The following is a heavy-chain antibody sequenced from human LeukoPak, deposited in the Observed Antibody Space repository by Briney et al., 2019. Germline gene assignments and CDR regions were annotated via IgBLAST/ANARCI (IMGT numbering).Heavy chain of an antibody. J-gene: IGHJ3*02. CDR1: GFTFSSYW. V-gene: IGHV3-74*01. D-gene: IGHD3-22*01. CDR3: ARGYDSSGYYLRASDM. Sequence: PGGSLRLSCAASGFTFSSYWMHWVRHAPGKGLVWVSRINSDGRGTNYADSVKGRFTISRDKTKNTLCLQMSRLRAEDTAVYYCARGYDSSGYYLRASDMWGQGTMVTVSS. CDR2: INSDGRGT.